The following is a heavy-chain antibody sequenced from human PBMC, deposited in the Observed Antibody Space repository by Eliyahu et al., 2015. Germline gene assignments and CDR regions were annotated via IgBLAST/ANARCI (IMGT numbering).Heavy chain of an antibody. D-gene: IGHD2/OR15-2a*01. V-gene: IGHV1-2*02. CDR3: ARRRGVIEYRPFDY. CDR2: INPNSGAT. Sequence: QVQLVQSGAEVKKPGASVRVSCXASGYSFTGYFIHWVRQAPGQGFEWLGWINPNSGATDSPQRFQGRITMTRDRSSSTAYLELNGLISNDTAIYYCARRRGVIEYRPFDYWGQGTLVTVSS. J-gene: IGHJ4*02. CDR1: GYSFTGYF.